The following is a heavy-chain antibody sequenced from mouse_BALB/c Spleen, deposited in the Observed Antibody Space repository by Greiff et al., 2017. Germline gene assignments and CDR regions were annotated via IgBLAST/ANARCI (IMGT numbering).Heavy chain of an antibody. Sequence: VQLKESGPGLVKPSQSLSLTCTVTGYSITSDYAWNWIRQFPGNKLEWMGYISYSGSTSYNPSLKSRISITRDTSKNQFFLQLNSVTTEDTATYYCARGNYGNAMDYWGQGTSVTVSS. J-gene: IGHJ4*01. V-gene: IGHV3-2*02. CDR1: GYSITSDYA. CDR3: ARGNYGNAMDY. CDR2: ISYSGST. D-gene: IGHD1-1*01.